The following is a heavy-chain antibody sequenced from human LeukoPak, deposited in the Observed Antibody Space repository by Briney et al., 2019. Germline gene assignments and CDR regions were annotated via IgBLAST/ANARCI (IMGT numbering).Heavy chain of an antibody. CDR3: AKGGPYYDILTGYYPGAFDI. CDR2: IGTAGDT. D-gene: IGHD3-9*01. V-gene: IGHV3-13*01. CDR1: GFTFSSYD. J-gene: IGHJ3*02. Sequence: GGSLRLSCAASGFTFSSYDMHWVRQATGKGLEWVSAIGTAGDTYYPGSVKGRFTISRENAKNSLYLQMNSLRAGDTAVYYCAKGGPYYDILTGYYPGAFDIWGQGTMVTVSS.